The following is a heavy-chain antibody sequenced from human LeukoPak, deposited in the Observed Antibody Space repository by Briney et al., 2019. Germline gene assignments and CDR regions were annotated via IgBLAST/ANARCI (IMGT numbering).Heavy chain of an antibody. J-gene: IGHJ4*02. V-gene: IGHV4-61*01. Sequence: PSETLSLTCTVSGVSISNRYYYWGWIRQPPGKGLEWIGYIYYSGSTNYNPSLKSRVTISVDTSKNQFSLKLSSVTAADTAVYYCARGGGATDYWGQGTLVTVSS. CDR1: GVSISNRYYY. CDR3: ARGGGATDY. CDR2: IYYSGST. D-gene: IGHD1-26*01.